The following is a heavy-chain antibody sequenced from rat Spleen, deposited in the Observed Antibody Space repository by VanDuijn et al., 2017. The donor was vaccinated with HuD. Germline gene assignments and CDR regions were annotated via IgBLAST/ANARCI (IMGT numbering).Heavy chain of an antibody. Sequence: EVQLQESGPGLVKPSQSLSLTCSVTGYPITSNYWGWIRKLPGNKMEWMGYIRYSGSTGYNTSLKSRISITRSTSKNQFFLQLNTVITEDTATYYCASVNYPREDWFAYWGQGTLVTVSS. CDR3: ASVNYPREDWFAY. CDR1: GYPITSNY. V-gene: IGHV3-1*01. J-gene: IGHJ3*01. CDR2: IRYSGST. D-gene: IGHD1-4*01.